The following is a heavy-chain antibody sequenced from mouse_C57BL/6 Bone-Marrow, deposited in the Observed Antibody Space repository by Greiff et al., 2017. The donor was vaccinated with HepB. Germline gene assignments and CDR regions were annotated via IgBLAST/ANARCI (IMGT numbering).Heavy chain of an antibody. Sequence: EVQLQQSGAELVRPGASVKLSCTASGFNIKDDYMHWVKQRPEQGLEWIGWIDPENGDTEYASKFQGKATITADTSSNTAYLQLSSLTSEDTAVYDCTTDYYGTLFDYWGQGTTLTVSS. J-gene: IGHJ2*01. CDR3: TTDYYGTLFDY. CDR2: IDPENGDT. V-gene: IGHV14-4*01. CDR1: GFNIKDDY. D-gene: IGHD1-1*01.